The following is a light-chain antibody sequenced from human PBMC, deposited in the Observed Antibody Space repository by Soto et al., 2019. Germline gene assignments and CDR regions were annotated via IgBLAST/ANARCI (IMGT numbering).Light chain of an antibody. CDR1: SSDVGAYNY. J-gene: IGLJ3*02. CDR2: GVS. Sequence: QSALTQPASVSGSPGQSITISCTGTSSDVGAYNYVSWYQQHPGKAPKVMIYGVSNRPSGVSNRFSGSKSGNTASLTISGLQTEDEADYYCSSYTRSNTWVFGGGTKLTVL. V-gene: IGLV2-14*01. CDR3: SSYTRSNTWV.